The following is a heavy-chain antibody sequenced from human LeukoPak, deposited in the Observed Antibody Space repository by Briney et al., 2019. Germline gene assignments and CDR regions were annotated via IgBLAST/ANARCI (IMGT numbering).Heavy chain of an antibody. V-gene: IGHV1-69*06. CDR3: ARDRSPAPGRSYGRGHFDC. CDR2: IIPIFGTA. CDR1: GGTFSSYA. Sequence: ASVKVSCKASGGTFSSYAISWVRQAPGQGLEWMGGIIPIFGTANYAQKFQGRVTITADKSTSTAYMELSSLRSEDTAVYYCARDRSPAPGRSYGRGHFDCWGQGTLVTVSS. D-gene: IGHD5-18*01. J-gene: IGHJ4*02.